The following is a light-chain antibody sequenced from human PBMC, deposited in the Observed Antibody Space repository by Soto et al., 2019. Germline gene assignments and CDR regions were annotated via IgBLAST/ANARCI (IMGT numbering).Light chain of an antibody. Sequence: DIQMTQSPSTLSASVGDRVTITCRASQSISSWLAWYQQKPGKAPKLLIYKAASLESGVPSRFSGSGSRTEFTLTISSLQPDDFATDYCQQYNSYYRTFGQGTKLEIK. CDR3: QQYNSYYRT. J-gene: IGKJ2*02. V-gene: IGKV1-5*03. CDR2: KAA. CDR1: QSISSW.